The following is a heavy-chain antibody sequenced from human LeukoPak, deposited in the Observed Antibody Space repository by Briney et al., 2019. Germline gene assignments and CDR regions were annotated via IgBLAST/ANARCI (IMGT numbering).Heavy chain of an antibody. Sequence: GGSLRLSCAVSGLTFSSSWMDWVRQAPGKGLERVASINPDGNKKYSADSVKGRFTISRDNAENSLYLQMNSLRVEDTAFYYCARDLAYSRLDYWGQGMLVTVSS. CDR2: INPDGNKK. D-gene: IGHD5-18*01. J-gene: IGHJ4*02. V-gene: IGHV3-7*01. CDR3: ARDLAYSRLDY. CDR1: GLTFSSSW.